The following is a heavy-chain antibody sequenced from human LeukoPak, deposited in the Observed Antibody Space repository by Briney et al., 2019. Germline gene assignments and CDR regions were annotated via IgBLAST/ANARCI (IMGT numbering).Heavy chain of an antibody. CDR3: ARVSYRRYCSGGSCYHNWFDP. D-gene: IGHD2-15*01. CDR2: IYHSGST. Sequence: SETLSLTCAVSGYSISSGYYWGWIRQPPGKGLEWIGSIYHSGSTYHNPSLKSRVTISVDTSKNQFSLKLSSVTAADTAVYYCARVSYRRYCSGGSCYHNWFDPWGQGTLVTVSS. CDR1: GYSISSGYY. J-gene: IGHJ5*02. V-gene: IGHV4-38-2*01.